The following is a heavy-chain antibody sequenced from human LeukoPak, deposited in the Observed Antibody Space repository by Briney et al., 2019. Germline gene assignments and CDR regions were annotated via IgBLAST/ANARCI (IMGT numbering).Heavy chain of an antibody. D-gene: IGHD3-22*01. CDR2: INHSGST. Sequence: SETLSLTCAVYGGSFSGYYWSWIRQPPGKGLEWIGEINHSGSTNYNPSLKSRVTISVDTSKNQFSLKLSSVTAADTAVYYCARYHITMIVVVITGAFDIWGQGTMVTVSS. CDR3: ARYHITMIVVVITGAFDI. J-gene: IGHJ3*02. V-gene: IGHV4-34*01. CDR1: GGSFSGYY.